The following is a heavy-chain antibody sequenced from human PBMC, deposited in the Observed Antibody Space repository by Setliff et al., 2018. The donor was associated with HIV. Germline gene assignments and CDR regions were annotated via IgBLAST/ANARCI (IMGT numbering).Heavy chain of an antibody. J-gene: IGHJ4*02. CDR3: ARDGTTTHDY. Sequence: GASVKVSCKSSGGTFNSYAVSWVRQAPGQGLEWMGWINPNSGGTNYAQKFQGRVTMTRDTSISTAYMELSRLRSDDTALYYCARDGTTTHDYWGQGTLVTVSS. V-gene: IGHV1-2*02. CDR2: INPNSGGT. CDR1: GGTFNSYA. D-gene: IGHD1-26*01.